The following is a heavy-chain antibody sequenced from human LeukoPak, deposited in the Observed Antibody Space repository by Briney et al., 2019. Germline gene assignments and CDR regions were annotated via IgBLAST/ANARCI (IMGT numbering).Heavy chain of an antibody. CDR3: ATEFLGAVAETGDY. V-gene: IGHV3-21*01. CDR1: GFPFSSYA. J-gene: IGHJ4*02. CDR2: ISRTSGNI. Sequence: PGGSLRLSCAASGFPFSSYAMNWVRQPPGKGLEWVSSISRTSGNIYYADSVKGRFTISRDNAKNSLYLQMNSLRAEDTAVYYCATEFLGAVAETGDYWGQGTLVTVSS. D-gene: IGHD6-19*01.